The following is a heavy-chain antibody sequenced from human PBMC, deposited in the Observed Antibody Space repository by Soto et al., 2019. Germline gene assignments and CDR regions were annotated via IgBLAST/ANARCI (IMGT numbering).Heavy chain of an antibody. Sequence: SETLSLTCAVYGGSFSGYYWSWIRQPPGKGLEWIGEINHSGSTNYNPSLKSRVTISVDTSKNQFSLKLSSVTAADTAVYYCARWLVGYSGSQRSDYWGQGTLVTVSS. J-gene: IGHJ4*02. CDR3: ARWLVGYSGSQRSDY. CDR2: INHSGST. D-gene: IGHD1-26*01. CDR1: GGSFSGYY. V-gene: IGHV4-34*01.